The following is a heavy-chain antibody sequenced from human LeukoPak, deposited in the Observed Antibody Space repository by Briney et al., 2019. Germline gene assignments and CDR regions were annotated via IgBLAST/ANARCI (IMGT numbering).Heavy chain of an antibody. V-gene: IGHV3-7*01. J-gene: IGHJ4*02. D-gene: IGHD3-9*01. CDR3: AKGRGHYDILTGY. CDR1: RFTLSNYW. CDR2: IKQDGSET. Sequence: GGSLRLSCAASRFTLSNYWMSWVRQAPGKGLEWVANIKQDGSETYYVDSVKGRFTISRDNAKNTLYLQMNSLRAEDTAVYYCAKGRGHYDILTGYWGQGTLVTVSS.